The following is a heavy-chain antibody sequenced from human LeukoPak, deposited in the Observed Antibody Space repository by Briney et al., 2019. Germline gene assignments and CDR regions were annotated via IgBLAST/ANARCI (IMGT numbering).Heavy chain of an antibody. J-gene: IGHJ4*02. CDR3: ARARGESDFDY. CDR2: IYYSGST. CDR1: GGSISSYY. V-gene: IGHV4-59*01. Sequence: SETLSLTCTVSGGSISSYYWSWIRQPPGKGLEWIGYIYYSGSTNYNPSLKSRVTISVDTSKNQFSLKLSSVTAADTAVYYCARARGESDFDYWGQGTLVTVSS. D-gene: IGHD4-17*01.